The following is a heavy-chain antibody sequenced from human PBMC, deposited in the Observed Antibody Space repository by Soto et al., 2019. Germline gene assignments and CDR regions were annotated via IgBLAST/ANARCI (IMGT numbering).Heavy chain of an antibody. Sequence: QVQLQESGPGLVKPSETLSLTCTVSGGSISNHYWSWIRQPPGKGLEWIGYIYYNGNTNYNPPLTSRGTMSVDTSKNQISLKLSSVTAADTAVYYCTRANWYSEYWGQGTLVTVSS. CDR3: TRANWYSEY. D-gene: IGHD7-27*01. CDR1: GGSISNHY. V-gene: IGHV4-59*11. J-gene: IGHJ4*02. CDR2: IYYNGNT.